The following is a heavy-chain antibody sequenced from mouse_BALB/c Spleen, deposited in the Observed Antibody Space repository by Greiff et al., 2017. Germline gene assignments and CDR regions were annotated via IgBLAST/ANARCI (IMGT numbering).Heavy chain of an antibody. CDR2: INPSNGRT. J-gene: IGHJ1*01. CDR3: AKRTATDFDV. D-gene: IGHD1-2*01. Sequence: VKQRPGQGLEWIGEINPSNGRTNYNEKFKSKATLTVDKSSSTAYMQLSSLTSEDSAVYYCAKRTATDFDVWGAGTTVTVSS. V-gene: IGHV1S81*02.